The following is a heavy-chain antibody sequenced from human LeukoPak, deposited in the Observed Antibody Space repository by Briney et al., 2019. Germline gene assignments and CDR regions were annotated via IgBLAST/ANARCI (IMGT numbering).Heavy chain of an antibody. CDR3: ARVQGRYSYDY. V-gene: IGHV3-7*01. CDR2: IHQDGSEK. J-gene: IGHJ4*02. Sequence: GGSLRLSCAASGFTFRNYYMSWVRQAPGKGLEWVANIHQDGSEKYYVDSLRGRFTISRDNAKNSLYLQMNSLRAEDTAVYYCARVQGRYSYDYWGQGTLVTVSS. CDR1: GFTFRNYY. D-gene: IGHD2-15*01.